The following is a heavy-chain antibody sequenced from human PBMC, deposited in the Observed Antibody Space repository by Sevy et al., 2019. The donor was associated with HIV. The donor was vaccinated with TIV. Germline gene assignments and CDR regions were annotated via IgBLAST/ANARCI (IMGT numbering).Heavy chain of an antibody. CDR2: MKSKTDGGTT. CDR3: TTVGFTNGGSEAFDI. CDR1: GFTFSIIY. J-gene: IGHJ3*02. V-gene: IGHV3-15*01. Sequence: GGCLRLSCAASGFTFSIIYMNCVRQSPGKGLEWVGRMKSKTDGGTTDYAAPVKDRFTMYRHDSKNTLYLQMNSMKAGEPADYYCTTVGFTNGGSEAFDIWGQGTVVNVSS. D-gene: IGHD3-16*01.